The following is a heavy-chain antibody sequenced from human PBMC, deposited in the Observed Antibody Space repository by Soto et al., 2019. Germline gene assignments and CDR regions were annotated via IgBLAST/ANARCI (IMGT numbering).Heavy chain of an antibody. J-gene: IGHJ4*02. Sequence: QVQLVQSGAEVKPPGASVKVSCKASGYTFTTFGISWVRQAPGQGLEWMGWTSTNNHDTYYAPRFQGRVTVTKDTSTRTAYMELRSLGSDDTAVYYCGREYCRGGRCYSPDYWGQGTLVTVSS. V-gene: IGHV1-18*01. D-gene: IGHD2-15*01. CDR3: GREYCRGGRCYSPDY. CDR1: GYTFTTFG. CDR2: TSTNNHDT.